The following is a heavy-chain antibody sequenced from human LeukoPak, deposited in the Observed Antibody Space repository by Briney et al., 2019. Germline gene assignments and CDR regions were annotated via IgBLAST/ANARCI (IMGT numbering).Heavy chain of an antibody. CDR3: ARSRIAVAANDAFGI. CDR2: ISSSGSTI. CDR1: GFTFSSYE. Sequence: GGSLRLSCAASGFTFSSYEMNWVRQAPGKGLEWVSYISSSGSTIYYADSVKGRFTISRDNAKNSLYLQMNSLRAEDTAVYYCARSRIAVAANDAFGIWGQGTMVTVSS. J-gene: IGHJ3*02. D-gene: IGHD6-19*01. V-gene: IGHV3-48*03.